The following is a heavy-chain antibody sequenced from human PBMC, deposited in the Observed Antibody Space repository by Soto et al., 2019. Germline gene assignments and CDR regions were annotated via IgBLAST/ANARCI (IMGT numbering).Heavy chain of an antibody. CDR3: ARHVGRWTFDN. V-gene: IGHV4-39*01. Sequence: QLQLQESGPGLVKPSETLSLTCTVSGGSISSSSHYWGWIRQPPGKGLEWIGSIYYNGNTYYNPSLRSRVTLSVDTSKNQFSLKVSSENATDTTVYYCARHVGRWTFDNWGQGTPVTVSS. J-gene: IGHJ4*02. D-gene: IGHD1-1*01. CDR1: GGSISSSSHY. CDR2: IYYNGNT.